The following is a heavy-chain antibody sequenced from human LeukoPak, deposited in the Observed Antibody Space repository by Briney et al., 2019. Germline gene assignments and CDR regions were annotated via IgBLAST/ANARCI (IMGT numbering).Heavy chain of an antibody. CDR3: ARHKEPDYDILTGYYGGYYFDY. CDR2: IYYIGST. V-gene: IGHV4-39*01. CDR1: GGSISSSSYY. Sequence: SETLCLTCTVSGGSISSSSYYWGWIRQPPGKGLEWIGSIYYIGSTYYNPSLKSRVTISVDTAKNQFSLKLSSVTAADTAVYYCARHKEPDYDILTGYYGGYYFDYWGPGAQVNVSS. J-gene: IGHJ4*02. D-gene: IGHD3-9*01.